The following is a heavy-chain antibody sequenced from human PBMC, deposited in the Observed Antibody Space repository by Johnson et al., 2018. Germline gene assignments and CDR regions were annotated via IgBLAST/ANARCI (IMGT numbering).Heavy chain of an antibody. D-gene: IGHD3-3*01. CDR1: GLTISSYA. J-gene: IGHJ6*03. CDR2: ISDSDHQT. Sequence: AGGSLRLSCAASGLTISSYAMTWVRQAPGTGLECVSVISDSDHQTHHADSVKGRLPISRDNSKNTLYLQMNSLRAEDTAVYYCTKCLDFWSGYYIYMDGWGKGTTVTVSS. CDR3: TKCLDFWSGYYIYMDG. V-gene: IGHV3-23*01.